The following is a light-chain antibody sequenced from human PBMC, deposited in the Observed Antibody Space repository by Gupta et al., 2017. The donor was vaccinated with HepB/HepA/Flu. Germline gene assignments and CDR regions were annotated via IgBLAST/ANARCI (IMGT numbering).Light chain of an antibody. CDR3: QSADSTDSQYV. CDR2: KDT. Sequence: SYELTQPPSVSVSPGQTARIPCPGEGLPRHYAYWYQQKPGQAPVLIISKDTERPSGIPERFSGSSSGTTATLTISGVQAEDESDYYGQSADSTDSQYVFGTGTKVTVL. CDR1: GLPRHY. V-gene: IGLV3-25*03. J-gene: IGLJ1*01.